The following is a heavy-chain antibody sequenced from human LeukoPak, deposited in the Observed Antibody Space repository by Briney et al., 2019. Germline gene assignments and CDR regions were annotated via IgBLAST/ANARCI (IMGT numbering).Heavy chain of an antibody. Sequence: GGSLRLSCAASGLTFSSYGMHWVRHAPGKGLEWGAFIRYDGSNKYYAASVKGRFSISRDNSTNPLYLQMNSLRAEDTAVYYCTKDLGSGYDSEAFDIWGQGTMVTVSS. CDR3: TKDLGSGYDSEAFDI. D-gene: IGHD5-12*01. V-gene: IGHV3-30*02. CDR1: GLTFSSYG. CDR2: IRYDGSNK. J-gene: IGHJ3*02.